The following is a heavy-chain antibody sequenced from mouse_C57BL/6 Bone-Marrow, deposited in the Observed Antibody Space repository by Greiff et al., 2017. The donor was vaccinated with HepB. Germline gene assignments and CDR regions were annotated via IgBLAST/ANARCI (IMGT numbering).Heavy chain of an antibody. CDR3: ARPLCFAY. Sequence: EVKLVESGGDLVKPGGSLKLSCAASGFTFSSYGMSWVRQTPDKRLEWVATISSGGSYTYYPDSVKGRFTISRDNAKNTLYLQMSSLKSEDTAMYYCARPLCFAYWGQGTLVTVSA. CDR2: ISSGGSYT. J-gene: IGHJ3*01. CDR1: GFTFSSYG. V-gene: IGHV5-6*01.